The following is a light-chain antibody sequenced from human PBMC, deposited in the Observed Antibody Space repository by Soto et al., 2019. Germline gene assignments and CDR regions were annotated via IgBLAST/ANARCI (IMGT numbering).Light chain of an antibody. CDR2: GAS. J-gene: IGKJ2*01. CDR3: QHYATSPYT. CDR1: QSLSRF. Sequence: IVLTQSPGTLSLSPGESATLPCRASQSLSRFLAWYQQKPGHAPRLLIYGASTRAAGVPDRFSGSGSGTDFTLTINSLEPEDFAVFYCQHYATSPYTFGQGTRLEIK. V-gene: IGKV3-20*01.